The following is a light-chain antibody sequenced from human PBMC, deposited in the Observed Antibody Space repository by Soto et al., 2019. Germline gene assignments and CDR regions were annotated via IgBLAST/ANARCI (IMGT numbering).Light chain of an antibody. CDR3: ISSTSTGTRV. J-gene: IGLJ3*02. V-gene: IGLV2-14*01. Sequence: QSALTQPASVSGSPGQSITISCTGTSSDLGDYNYVSWYQQHPGKAAKLMIYEVNNRPSGVSNRFSGSKSGNTASLTISGLQDEDEADYYCISSTSTGTRVSGGGTKLTVL. CDR1: SSDLGDYNY. CDR2: EVN.